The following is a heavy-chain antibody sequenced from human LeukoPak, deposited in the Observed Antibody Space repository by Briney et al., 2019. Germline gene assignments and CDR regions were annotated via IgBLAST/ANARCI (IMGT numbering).Heavy chain of an antibody. CDR1: GFTFYNYA. Sequence: GRSLRLSCAASGFTFYNYAMHWVRHAPGKGLEWVSGIAWNSGNTVFADSVKGRFTISRDNAENSLYLQMNSLTPEDTAFYFCAKDMNSYGSGSSYNPWGPFDSWGQGTLVTVSS. J-gene: IGHJ4*02. CDR2: IAWNSGNT. V-gene: IGHV3-9*01. D-gene: IGHD3-10*01. CDR3: AKDMNSYGSGSSYNPWGPFDS.